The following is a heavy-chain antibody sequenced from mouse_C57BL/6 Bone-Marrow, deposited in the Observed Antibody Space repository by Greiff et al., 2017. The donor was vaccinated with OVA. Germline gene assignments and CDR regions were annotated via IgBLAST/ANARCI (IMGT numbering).Heavy chain of an antibody. D-gene: IGHD1-1*01. J-gene: IGHJ1*03. V-gene: IGHV1-64*01. Sequence: QVQLQQPGAELVKPGASVKLSCKASGYTFTSYWMHWVKQRPGQGLEWIGMIHPNSGNTNYNEKFKSKATLTVDKSSSTAYMQLSSLTSEDSAVYYCARKKVGGSSYWYFDVWGTGTTVTVSS. CDR1: GYTFTSYW. CDR3: ARKKVGGSSYWYFDV. CDR2: IHPNSGNT.